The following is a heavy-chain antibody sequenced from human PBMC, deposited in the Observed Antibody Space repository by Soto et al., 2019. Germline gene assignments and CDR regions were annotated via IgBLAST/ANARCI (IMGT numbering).Heavy chain of an antibody. CDR3: GKDPNGNYVGGFEF. CDR2: ISASGSTT. V-gene: IGHV3-23*01. Sequence: GGSLKLSCGASGFTFNNYAVSWVRQAPGKGLEWVSGISASGSTTFYADSVKGRFIVSRDFSKNTLSLQMDSLRAEDTAVYFCGKDPNGNYVGGFEFWGPGTMVTVSS. CDR1: GFTFNNYA. D-gene: IGHD3-16*01. J-gene: IGHJ3*01.